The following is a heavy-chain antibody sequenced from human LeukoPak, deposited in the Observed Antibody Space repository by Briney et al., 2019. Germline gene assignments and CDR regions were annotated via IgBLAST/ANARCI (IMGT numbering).Heavy chain of an antibody. Sequence: GGSLRLSCAASGFTFDDYAMHWVRQAPGKGLEWVSGISWNSGSIGYADSVKGRFTISRDNAKNSLYLQMNSLRAEDTALYYCAKDSPPGGAAAGTFDYWGRGTLVTVSS. V-gene: IGHV3-9*01. CDR3: AKDSPPGGAAAGTFDY. CDR1: GFTFDDYA. D-gene: IGHD6-13*01. CDR2: ISWNSGSI. J-gene: IGHJ4*02.